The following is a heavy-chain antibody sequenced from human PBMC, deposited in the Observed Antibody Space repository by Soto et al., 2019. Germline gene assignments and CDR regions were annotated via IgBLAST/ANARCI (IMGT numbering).Heavy chain of an antibody. D-gene: IGHD3-10*01. J-gene: IGHJ4*02. Sequence: ASVKVSCKASGYTFTSYGISWVRQAPGQGLEWMGWISAYNGNTNYAQKLQGRVTMTTDTSTSIAYMELRSLRSDDTAVYYCARVVTYYYGSGSYGTIDYWGQGTLVTVSS. CDR1: GYTFTSYG. CDR2: ISAYNGNT. V-gene: IGHV1-18*01. CDR3: ARVVTYYYGSGSYGTIDY.